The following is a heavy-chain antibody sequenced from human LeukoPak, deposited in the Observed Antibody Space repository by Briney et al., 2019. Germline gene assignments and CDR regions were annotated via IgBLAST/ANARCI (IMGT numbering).Heavy chain of an antibody. CDR1: GYSFTGYW. J-gene: IGHJ4*02. V-gene: IGHV5-51*01. CDR3: ARPGYCGGGSCYGFDY. CDR2: IYPGDSDT. Sequence: GESLKISCKGSGYSFTGYWIGWVRQMPGKGLEWMGIIYPGDSDTRYSPSFQGQVTISADKSISTAYLQWSSLKASDTAMYYCARPGYCGGGSCYGFDYWGQGTLVTVSS. D-gene: IGHD2-15*01.